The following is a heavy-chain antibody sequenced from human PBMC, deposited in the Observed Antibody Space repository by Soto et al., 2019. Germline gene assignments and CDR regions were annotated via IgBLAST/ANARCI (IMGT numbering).Heavy chain of an antibody. CDR3: ARDQPGYGYGYGLRY. J-gene: IGHJ4*02. CDR1: GFTFSSYS. Sequence: EVQLVESGGGLVKPGGSLRLSCAASGFTFSSYSMNWVRQAPGKGLEWVSSISSSSSYIYYAGSVKSRFTISRDNAKNPLSWQWNSLRAKDTAVYYWARDQPGYGYGYGLRYWGQETLVTVSS. V-gene: IGHV3-21*06. CDR2: ISSSSSYI. D-gene: IGHD5-18*01.